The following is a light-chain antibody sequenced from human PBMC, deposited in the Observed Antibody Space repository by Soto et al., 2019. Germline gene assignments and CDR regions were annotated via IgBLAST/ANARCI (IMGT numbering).Light chain of an antibody. CDR1: SGDVGGYNY. J-gene: IGLJ1*01. CDR3: SSFTSAYTFV. CDR2: EVS. Sequence: QSVLTQPGSVSGSAGQSIAISCTGTSGDVGGYNYVSWYQQHPGKAPKLLLSEVSKRPSGVSDRFSGSKSGNTASLTISGLQTQDEADYYCSSFTSAYTFVFGTGTKVTVL. V-gene: IGLV2-14*01.